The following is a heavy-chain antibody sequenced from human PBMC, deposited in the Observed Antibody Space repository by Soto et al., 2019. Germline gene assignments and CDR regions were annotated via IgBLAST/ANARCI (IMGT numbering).Heavy chain of an antibody. V-gene: IGHV4-30-4*01. Sequence: KPSETLSLTCTVSGGSTSSGDYYWSWIRQPPGKGLEWIGYIYYSGSTYHNPSLKSRVTISVDTSKHQFSLKLSSVTAADTAVYYCARGSRTGPPFDYWGQGTLVTVSS. CDR1: GGSTSSGDYY. J-gene: IGHJ4*02. CDR3: ARGSRTGPPFDY. CDR2: IYYSGST. D-gene: IGHD3-9*01.